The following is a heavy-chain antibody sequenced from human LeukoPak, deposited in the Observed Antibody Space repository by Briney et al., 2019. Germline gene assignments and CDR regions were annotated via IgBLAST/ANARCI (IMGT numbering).Heavy chain of an antibody. CDR3: ARFQPIEALDAFDI. CDR1: GYTFTSYG. V-gene: IGHV1-18*01. Sequence: VASVKVSCKASGYTFTSYGISWVRQAPGQGLEWMGWISAYNGNTNYAQKLQGRVTMTTDTSTSTAYMELRSLRSDDTAVYYCARFQPIEALDAFDIWGQGTMVTVSS. D-gene: IGHD1-14*01. J-gene: IGHJ3*02. CDR2: ISAYNGNT.